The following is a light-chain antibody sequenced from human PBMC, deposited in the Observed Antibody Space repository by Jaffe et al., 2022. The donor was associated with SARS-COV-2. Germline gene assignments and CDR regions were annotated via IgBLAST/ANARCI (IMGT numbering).Light chain of an antibody. CDR2: GAS. CDR3: QQYVSSPFT. V-gene: IGKV3-20*01. CDR1: QSVTNNY. J-gene: IGKJ3*01. Sequence: EIVLTQSPGTLSLSPGERAILSCRASQSVTNNYLAWYQQRPGQAPRLLMFGASSRASGIPDRFSGSGSGTDFTFTIRRLEPEDFAVYYCQQYVSSPFTFGPGTRVDI.